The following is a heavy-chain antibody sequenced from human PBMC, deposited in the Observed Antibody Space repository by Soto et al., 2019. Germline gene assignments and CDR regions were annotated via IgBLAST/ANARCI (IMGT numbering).Heavy chain of an antibody. J-gene: IGHJ6*02. D-gene: IGHD2-2*01. CDR3: ARDGSVYQLPDDRAPNINYYYYYGKDV. V-gene: IGHV1-2*04. CDR1: GYTFTGYY. CDR2: INPNSGGT. Sequence: ASVKVSCKASGYTFTGYYMHWVRQAPGQGLEWMGWINPNSGGTNYAQKFQGWVTMTRDTSISTAYMELSRLRSDDTAVYYCARDGSVYQLPDDRAPNINYYYYYGKDVWSQGTTVTVSS.